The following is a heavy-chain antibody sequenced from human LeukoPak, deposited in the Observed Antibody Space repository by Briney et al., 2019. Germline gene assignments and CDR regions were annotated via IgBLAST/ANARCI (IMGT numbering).Heavy chain of an antibody. CDR1: GGSISSSSYY. CDR2: IYYSGST. V-gene: IGHV4-39*01. Sequence: PSETLSLTCTVSGGSISSSSYYWGWIRQPPGKGLEWIGSIYYSGSTYYNPSLKSRVTISVDTSKNQFSLKLSSVTAADTAVYYCAQIAARDNWFDPWGQGTLVTVSS. J-gene: IGHJ5*02. CDR3: AQIAARDNWFDP. D-gene: IGHD6-6*01.